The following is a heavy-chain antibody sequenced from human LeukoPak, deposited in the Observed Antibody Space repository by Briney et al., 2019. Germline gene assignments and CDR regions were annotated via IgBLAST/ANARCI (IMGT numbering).Heavy chain of an antibody. V-gene: IGHV3-66*01. D-gene: IGHD1-26*01. Sequence: PGGSLRLSCAASGFTVRNKYMTWVRQAPGKGLEWVSVVYSGARTYYADSVRGRFTTSTDNSENILYLQMNSLRAEDTAVYYCARDPGVGATCPDYWGQGTLVTVSS. CDR2: VYSGART. J-gene: IGHJ4*02. CDR3: ARDPGVGATCPDY. CDR1: GFTVRNKY.